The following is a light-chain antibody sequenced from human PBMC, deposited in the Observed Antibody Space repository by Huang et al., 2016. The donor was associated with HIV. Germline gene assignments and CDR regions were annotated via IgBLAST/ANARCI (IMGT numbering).Light chain of an antibody. Sequence: DIVMTQSPDSLSVSPGERATIDFKSSQSLLYSLNNKNYLAWFQQKPGRPPKLLLYWASTRESGIPERFSGSGSETDFTLTINKLQPEDVATYYCQQYYQNPQTFGQGT. J-gene: IGKJ5*01. CDR2: WAS. CDR1: QSLLYSLNNKNY. V-gene: IGKV4-1*01. CDR3: QQYYQNPQT.